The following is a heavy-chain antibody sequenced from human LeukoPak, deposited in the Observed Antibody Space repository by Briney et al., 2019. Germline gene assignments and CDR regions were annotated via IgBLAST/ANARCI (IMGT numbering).Heavy chain of an antibody. V-gene: IGHV3-7*01. D-gene: IGHD4-17*01. CDR1: GFTFSTYW. CDR2: IKKDGSEK. CDR3: ARLIMTPVN. Sequence: PGGSLRLSCAASGFTFSTYWMSWVRQAPGKGLEWVGNIKKDGSEKYYVVSVKGRFTISRDNAKNSLYLQMNSLRAEDTAVYYCARLIMTPVNWGQGTLVTVSS. J-gene: IGHJ4*02.